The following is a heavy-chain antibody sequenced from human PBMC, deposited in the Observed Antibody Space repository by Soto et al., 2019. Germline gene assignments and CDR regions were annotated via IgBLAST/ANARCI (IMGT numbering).Heavy chain of an antibody. Sequence: QVQLVECGGGVVQPGRSLRLSCAASGFTFSSYGMHWVRQAPGKGLEWVALISSDGSNKYYADSVKGRFTISRDNSKNTLYLQMNTLRAEDTAVYYCAKVRADYYYGSGPFDYWGQGTLVTVSS. CDR2: ISSDGSNK. J-gene: IGHJ4*02. V-gene: IGHV3-30*18. D-gene: IGHD3-10*01. CDR1: GFTFSSYG. CDR3: AKVRADYYYGSGPFDY.